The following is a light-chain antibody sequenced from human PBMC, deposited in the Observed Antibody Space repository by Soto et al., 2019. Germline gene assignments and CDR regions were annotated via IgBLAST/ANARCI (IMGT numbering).Light chain of an antibody. CDR1: QSLSSSY. CDR3: QQYGNSPLT. V-gene: IGKV3-20*01. Sequence: DIVLTQSPGTLSLSPGERATLSCRASQSLSSSYLAWYQQKPGQAPRLLIYGASTRATGIPDRLSGSGSGRDFTLTISRLEPEDFAMYYCQQYGNSPLTFGQGTKVEVK. CDR2: GAS. J-gene: IGKJ1*01.